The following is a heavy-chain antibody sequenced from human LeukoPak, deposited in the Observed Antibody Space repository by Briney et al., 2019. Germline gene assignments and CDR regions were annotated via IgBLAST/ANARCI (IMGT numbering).Heavy chain of an antibody. CDR3: ARSEAVAGPYYYYGMDV. V-gene: IGHV4-59*12. CDR2: IYYSGST. D-gene: IGHD6-19*01. J-gene: IGHJ6*02. Sequence: SETLSLTCTVSGGSISSYYWSWIRQPPGKGLEWIGYIYYSGSTNYNPSLKSRVTMSVDTSKNQFSLKLSSVTAADTAVYYCARSEAVAGPYYYYGMDVWGQGTTVTVSS. CDR1: GGSISSYY.